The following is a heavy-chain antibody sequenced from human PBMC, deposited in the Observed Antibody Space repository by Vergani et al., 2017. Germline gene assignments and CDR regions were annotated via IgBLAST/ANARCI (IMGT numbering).Heavy chain of an antibody. CDR3: ARDAPVCSSTSCYVAGGFDY. Sequence: QVQLVQSGAEVKKPGASVKVSCKASGYTFTSYAMHWVRQAPGQRLEWMGWINAGNGNTNYSQKFQGRVTITRDTSASTAYMELSSLRSEDTAVYYCARDAPVCSSTSCYVAGGFDYWGQGPLVTVSS. D-gene: IGHD2-2*01. V-gene: IGHV1-3*01. CDR1: GYTFTSYA. CDR2: INAGNGNT. J-gene: IGHJ4*02.